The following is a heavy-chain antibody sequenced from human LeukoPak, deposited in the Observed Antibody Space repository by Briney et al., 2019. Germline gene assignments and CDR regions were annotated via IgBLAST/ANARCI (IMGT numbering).Heavy chain of an antibody. V-gene: IGHV4-59*01. CDR1: GGSISSYY. J-gene: IGHJ4*02. CDR2: IYYSGST. Sequence: PSETLSLTCTVSGGSISSYYWSWIRQPPGKGLEWIGYIYYSGSTNYNPSLKSRVTISVDTSKNQFSLKLSSVTAADTAVYYCARVAIPPYFDYWGQGALVTVSS. CDR3: ARVAIPPYFDY.